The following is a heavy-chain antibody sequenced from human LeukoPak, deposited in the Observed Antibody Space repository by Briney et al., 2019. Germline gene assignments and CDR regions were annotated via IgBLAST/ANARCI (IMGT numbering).Heavy chain of an antibody. CDR3: ARDSGYPHWYFDL. D-gene: IGHD3-9*01. Sequence: GGSLRLSCAASGFTFSSYAMHWVRQAPGKGLEWVAVISYDGSNKYYADSVKGRFTISRDNSKNTLYLQMNSLRAEDTAVYYCARDSGYPHWYFDLWGRGTLVTVSS. J-gene: IGHJ2*01. CDR2: ISYDGSNK. V-gene: IGHV3-30*04. CDR1: GFTFSSYA.